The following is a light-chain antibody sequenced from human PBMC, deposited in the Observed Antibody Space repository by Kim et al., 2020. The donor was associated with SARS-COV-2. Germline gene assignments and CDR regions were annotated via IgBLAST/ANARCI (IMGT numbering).Light chain of an antibody. CDR1: QSVSRSY. CDR2: GAS. J-gene: IGKJ1*01. CDR3: QQYGGSPWT. Sequence: EIVLTQSPGTLSLSPGERATLSCRASQSVSRSYLAWYQQKPGQAPRLLIYGASNRAAGIPDRFSGSGSGTDFTLSISRLEPEDFAVYYCQQYGGSPWTFGQGTKVDIK. V-gene: IGKV3-20*01.